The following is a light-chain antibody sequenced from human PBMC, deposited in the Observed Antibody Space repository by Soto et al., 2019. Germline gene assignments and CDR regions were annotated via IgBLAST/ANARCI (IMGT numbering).Light chain of an antibody. J-gene: IGKJ5*01. CDR3: QHRMNWPLT. Sequence: EIVLTQSPATLSVSPGERATPSCRASQSVGSNLAWFQQKPGQAPRLLIYGASTRATGIPARFSGSGSGTEFTLTISSLQSEDFAVYYCQHRMNWPLTFGQGTRLEIK. CDR2: GAS. V-gene: IGKV3-15*01. CDR1: QSVGSN.